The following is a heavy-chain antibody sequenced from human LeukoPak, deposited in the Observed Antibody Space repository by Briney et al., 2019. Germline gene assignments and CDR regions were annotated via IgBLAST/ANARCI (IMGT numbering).Heavy chain of an antibody. CDR3: ASSDYTMSFDY. J-gene: IGHJ4*02. V-gene: IGHV3-7*02. CDR2: INPDASAT. D-gene: IGHD4-11*01. Sequence: GGSLRLSCAASGFTFSSYWMTWVRQAPGKGLEWVANINPDASATYHVDSVKGRFTISRDNAKNSLYLQMISLRAEDTAVYYCASSDYTMSFDYWGQGTLVTVSS. CDR1: GFTFSSYW.